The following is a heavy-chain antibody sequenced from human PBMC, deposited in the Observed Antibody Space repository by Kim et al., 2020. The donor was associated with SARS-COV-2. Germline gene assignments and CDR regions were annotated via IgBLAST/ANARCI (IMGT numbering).Heavy chain of an antibody. V-gene: IGHV1-24*01. D-gene: IGHD3-22*01. Sequence: ASVKVSCKVSGYTFTELSMNWVRQAPGKGLEWMGCFDTEDGETIYAQKFQGRVTMTEDTSTDTAYMELSSLRSEDTAVYYCATPGSGYFAFDIWGQGTMVTVSS. CDR2: FDTEDGET. CDR1: GYTFTELS. CDR3: ATPGSGYFAFDI. J-gene: IGHJ3*02.